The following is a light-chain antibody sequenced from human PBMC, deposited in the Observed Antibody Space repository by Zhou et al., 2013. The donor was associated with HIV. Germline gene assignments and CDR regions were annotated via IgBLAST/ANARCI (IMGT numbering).Light chain of an antibody. J-gene: IGKJ1*01. Sequence: DIQMTQSPSTLSASVGARVTITCRASQNIINWLAWYQQKPGKAPKLLIYKSSTLEAGVPSRFSGSGSATEFTLTIGSLQLEDFATYYCLQHNSLPQTFGQGTKVEIK. CDR2: KSS. CDR3: LQHNSLPQT. V-gene: IGKV1-5*03. CDR1: QNIINW.